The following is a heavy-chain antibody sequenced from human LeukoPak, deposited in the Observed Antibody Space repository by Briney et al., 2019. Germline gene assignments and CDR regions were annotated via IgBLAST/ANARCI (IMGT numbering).Heavy chain of an antibody. V-gene: IGHV5-51*01. Sequence: GESLKISCKGSGYTFTTHWIGWVRQMPGKGLEWMAIIYPGDSDIRYSPSFQGQVSISVDRSINTAYLQWSSLEASDTAMYYCARGGYYFDYWGQGTLVTVSS. CDR3: ARGGYYFDY. CDR1: GYTFTTHW. J-gene: IGHJ4*02. CDR2: IYPGDSDI.